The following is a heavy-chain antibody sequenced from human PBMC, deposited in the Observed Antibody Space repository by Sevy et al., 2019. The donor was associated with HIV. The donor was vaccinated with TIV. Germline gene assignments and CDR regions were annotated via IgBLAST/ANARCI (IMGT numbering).Heavy chain of an antibody. CDR1: GFTFDDYA. J-gene: IGHJ6*02. CDR2: ISWNSGSI. V-gene: IGHV3-9*01. D-gene: IGHD2-15*01. CDR3: AKDTGSYYGMDV. Sequence: QLGGSLRLSCAASGFTFDDYAMHWVRQAPGKGLEWVSGISWNSGSIGYADSVKGRFTISRDNAKNSLYLQMNSLRAEDTALYYCAKDTGSYYGMDVWGQGTTVTVSS.